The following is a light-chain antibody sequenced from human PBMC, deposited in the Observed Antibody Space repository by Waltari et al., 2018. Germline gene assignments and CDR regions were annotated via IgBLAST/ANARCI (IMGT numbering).Light chain of an antibody. V-gene: IGLV2-14*03. Sequence: QPALTQPASVSGSPGQSITISCTGSSSDIGGYDYVSWYQQHSGKAPKLIIYDVTKRPSGISNRLSGSKSGNTASLTISGLQAEDEADYFCRSYTTNKTPVIGGGTKVTVL. CDR3: RSYTTNKTPV. J-gene: IGLJ2*01. CDR1: SSDIGGYDY. CDR2: DVT.